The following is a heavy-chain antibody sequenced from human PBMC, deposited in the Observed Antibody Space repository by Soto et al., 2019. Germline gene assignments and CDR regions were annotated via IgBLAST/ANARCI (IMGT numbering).Heavy chain of an antibody. Sequence: ASVKVSCKASGYTFTSYYMHWVRQAPGQGLEWMGIINPSGGSTSYAQKFQGRVTMTRDTSTSTVYMELSSLRSEDTAVYYCARDHRPPSIAVAGTRGWFDPWGQGTLVTVS. V-gene: IGHV1-46*01. J-gene: IGHJ5*02. CDR3: ARDHRPPSIAVAGTRGWFDP. CDR1: GYTFTSYY. CDR2: INPSGGST. D-gene: IGHD6-19*01.